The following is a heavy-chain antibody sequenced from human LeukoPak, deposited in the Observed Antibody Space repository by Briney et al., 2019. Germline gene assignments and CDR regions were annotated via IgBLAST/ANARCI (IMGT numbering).Heavy chain of an antibody. J-gene: IGHJ4*02. D-gene: IGHD5-18*01. CDR2: IYYSGST. CDR3: ARSGYSYGPHDY. V-gene: IGHV4-59*01. Sequence: SGPTLVKPSETLSLTCTVSGGSISSYYWSWIRQPPGKGLEWIGYIYYSGSTNYNPSLKSRVTTSVDTSKNQFSLKLSSVTAADTAVYYCARSGYSYGPHDYWGQGTLVTVSS. CDR1: GGSISSYY.